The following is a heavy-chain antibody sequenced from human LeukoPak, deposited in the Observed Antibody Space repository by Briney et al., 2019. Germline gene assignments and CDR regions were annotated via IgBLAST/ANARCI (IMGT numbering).Heavy chain of an antibody. CDR1: GGSVSRSSFY. CDR3: ARSGPAAGRPDAFDI. D-gene: IGHD2-2*01. Sequence: SETLSLSCTVSGGSVSRSSFYWGWIRQPPGKGLEWIGTIYYTGTTYYNSSLKSRVTISVDTSKNQFSLKLNSVTAADTAVYFCARSGPAAGRPDAFDIWGQGTMVTVSS. J-gene: IGHJ3*02. CDR2: IYYTGTT. V-gene: IGHV4-39*07.